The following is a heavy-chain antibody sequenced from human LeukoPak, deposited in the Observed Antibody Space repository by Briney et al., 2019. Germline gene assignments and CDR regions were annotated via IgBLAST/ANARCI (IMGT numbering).Heavy chain of an antibody. D-gene: IGHD2-21*02. CDR2: IYSGGST. CDR3: ARSPAYCGGDCYSGYFDY. V-gene: IGHV3-53*01. CDR1: GFIFSSYG. J-gene: IGHJ4*02. Sequence: GGTLRLSCAASGFIFSSYGMSWVRQAPGKGLEWVSVIYSGGSTYYADSVKGRFTISRDNSKNTLYLQMNSLRAEDTAVYYCARSPAYCGGDCYSGYFDYWGQGTLVTVSS.